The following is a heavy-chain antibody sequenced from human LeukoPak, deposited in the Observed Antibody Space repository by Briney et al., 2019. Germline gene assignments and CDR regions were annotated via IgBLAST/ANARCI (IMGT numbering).Heavy chain of an antibody. Sequence: GASLRLSCVASGFTFRDFSMSWVRQAPGKGLEWVSVISNGGDHTYYADSVKGRFAISRDNSKNTLYLQMNSLRTEDTAIYYCAKDRLYFGNDFGDYWGQGTLATVSS. CDR1: GFTFRDFS. D-gene: IGHD3-9*01. J-gene: IGHJ4*02. V-gene: IGHV3-23*01. CDR2: ISNGGDHT. CDR3: AKDRLYFGNDFGDY.